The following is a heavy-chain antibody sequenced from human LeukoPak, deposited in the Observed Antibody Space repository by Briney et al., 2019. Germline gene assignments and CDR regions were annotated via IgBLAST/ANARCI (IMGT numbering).Heavy chain of an antibody. V-gene: IGHV4-34*01. D-gene: IGHD3-22*01. Sequence: SETLSLTCAVYGGSFSGYYWSWIRQPPGKGLEWIREINHSGSTNYNPSLKSRVTISVDTSKNQFSLKLSSVTAADTAVYYCARARYYYDSSGNSYYFDYWGQGTLVTVSS. CDR2: INHSGST. J-gene: IGHJ4*02. CDR1: GGSFSGYY. CDR3: ARARYYYDSSGNSYYFDY.